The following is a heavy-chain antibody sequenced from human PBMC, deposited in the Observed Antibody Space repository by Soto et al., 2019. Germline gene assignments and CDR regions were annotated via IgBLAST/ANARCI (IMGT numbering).Heavy chain of an antibody. D-gene: IGHD2-15*01. CDR3: ARPPLPGYSIHFNS. CDR1: GYIFIDYW. Sequence: GESLKISCKAPGYIFIDYWIGWVRQMPGKGLEWMGIVYPRDSDTRYSPSFQGQVTISADRSTGTAFPQWRSLKASDTALYYCARPPLPGYSIHFNSWGQGTLVTVSS. J-gene: IGHJ4*02. CDR2: VYPRDSDT. V-gene: IGHV5-51*01.